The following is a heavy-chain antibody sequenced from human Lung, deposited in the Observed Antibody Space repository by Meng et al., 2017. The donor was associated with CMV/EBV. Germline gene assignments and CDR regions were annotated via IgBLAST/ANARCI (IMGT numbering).Heavy chain of an antibody. CDR2: INPNSGGT. CDR3: AGGLYDFWSGYYYYGMDV. J-gene: IGHJ6*04. V-gene: IGHV1-2*02. CDR1: GYTFTGYY. D-gene: IGHD3-3*01. Sequence: ASXXVSXKASGYTFTGYYMHWVRQAPGQGLEWMGWINPNSGGTNYAQKFQGRVTMTRDTSISTAYMELSRLRSDDTAVYYCAGGLYDFWSGYYYYGMDVWXKGTTVTVSS.